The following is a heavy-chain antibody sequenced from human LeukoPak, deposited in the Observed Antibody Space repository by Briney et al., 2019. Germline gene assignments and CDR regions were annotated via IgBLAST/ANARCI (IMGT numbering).Heavy chain of an antibody. Sequence: SGGSLRLSCVASGFSLTTYGMSWVRQSPGKGLEWVSGIGGYDGSTYYADSLKGRFTISKDTSKNTLYLQMNSLTAGDTAVYYCAKDSHSGYFDYWGQGTLVTVSS. CDR1: GFSLTTYG. CDR2: IGGYDGST. D-gene: IGHD1-26*01. J-gene: IGHJ4*02. CDR3: AKDSHSGYFDY. V-gene: IGHV3-23*01.